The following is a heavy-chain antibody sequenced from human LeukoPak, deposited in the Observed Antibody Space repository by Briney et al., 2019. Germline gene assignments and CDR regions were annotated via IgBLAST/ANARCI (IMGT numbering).Heavy chain of an antibody. V-gene: IGHV1-18*01. CDR3: ARHTLYGSGSYYVYYFDY. Sequence: ASVKVSCKASGHTFTSYGISWVRQAPGQGLEWMGWISSYNGNTNYAQKLQGRVTMTTDTSTSAAYMELRSLRSDDTAVYYCARHTLYGSGSYYVYYFDYWGQGTLVTVPS. CDR1: GHTFTSYG. CDR2: ISSYNGNT. J-gene: IGHJ4*02. D-gene: IGHD3-10*01.